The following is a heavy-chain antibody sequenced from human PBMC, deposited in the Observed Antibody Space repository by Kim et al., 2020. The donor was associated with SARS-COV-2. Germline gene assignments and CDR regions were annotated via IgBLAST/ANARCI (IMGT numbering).Heavy chain of an antibody. CDR3: ARRRTLDTAKTYYYYYGMDV. Sequence: GESLKISCKGSGYSFTSYWISWVCQMPGKGLEWMGRIDPSDSYTNYSPSFQGHVTISADKSISTAYLQWSSLKASDTAMYYCARRRTLDTAKTYYYYYGMDVWGQGTTVTVSS. D-gene: IGHD5-18*01. J-gene: IGHJ6*02. CDR2: IDPSDSYT. V-gene: IGHV5-10-1*01. CDR1: GYSFTSYW.